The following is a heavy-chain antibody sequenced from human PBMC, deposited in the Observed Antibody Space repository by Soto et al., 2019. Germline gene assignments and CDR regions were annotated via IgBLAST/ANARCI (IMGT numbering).Heavy chain of an antibody. V-gene: IGHV4-34*01. J-gene: IGHJ4*02. Sequence: QVQLQQWGAGLLKPSETLSLTCAVYGGSFSGYYWSWIRQPSGKGLEWIGEINHSGSTNYNPSLKSRVTISVDTSKNQFSLKLSSVTSADTAVYYCARGYDYIWGSYRTPFDYWGQGTLVTVSS. D-gene: IGHD3-16*02. CDR2: INHSGST. CDR3: ARGYDYIWGSYRTPFDY. CDR1: GGSFSGYY.